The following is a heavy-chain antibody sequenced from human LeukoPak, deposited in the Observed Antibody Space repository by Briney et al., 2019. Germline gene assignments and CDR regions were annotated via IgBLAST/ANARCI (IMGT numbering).Heavy chain of an antibody. D-gene: IGHD6-13*01. CDR1: GGSISSYY. Sequence: SETLSLTCIVSGGSISSYYWSWIRQPPGKGLEWIGYIYYSGSTNYNPSLKSRVTISVDTSKNQFSLKLSSVTAADTAVYYCARGLMMAVAGRGEFHYWGQGTLVTVSS. CDR3: ARGLMMAVAGRGEFHY. CDR2: IYYSGST. J-gene: IGHJ4*02. V-gene: IGHV4-59*01.